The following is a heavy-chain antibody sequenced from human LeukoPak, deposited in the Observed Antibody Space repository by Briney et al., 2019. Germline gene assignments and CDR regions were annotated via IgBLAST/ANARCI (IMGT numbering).Heavy chain of an antibody. V-gene: IGHV3-7*01. J-gene: IGHJ4*02. CDR2: IKQDGSEK. D-gene: IGHD7-27*01. CDR3: AREIKWGSGY. CDR1: GFIFSDYW. Sequence: GGSLRLSCAVSGFIFSDYWMSWFRQAPGKGPEWVANIKQDGSEKYYVDSVKGRFTISRDNAKNSLYLQMNSLRVGDAAVYYCAREIKWGSGYWGQGTLVSVSS.